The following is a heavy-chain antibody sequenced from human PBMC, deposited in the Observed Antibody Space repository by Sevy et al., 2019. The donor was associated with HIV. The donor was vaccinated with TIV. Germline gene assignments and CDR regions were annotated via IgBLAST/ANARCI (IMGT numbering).Heavy chain of an antibody. CDR2: IKQDGSEK. J-gene: IGHJ4*02. Sequence: GGSLRLSCAASGFTFRRYWMSWVRQAPGKWLEWVANIKQDGSEKYYVDSVKGRFTMSRDNAKNSLYLQMNSLRAEDTAVYYCTKMKDDSSGFHLDYWGQGTLVTVSS. CDR1: GFTFRRYW. D-gene: IGHD3-22*01. CDR3: TKMKDDSSGFHLDY. V-gene: IGHV3-7*01.